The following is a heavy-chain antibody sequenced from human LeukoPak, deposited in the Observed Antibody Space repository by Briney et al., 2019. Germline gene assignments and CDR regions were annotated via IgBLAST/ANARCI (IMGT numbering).Heavy chain of an antibody. V-gene: IGHV4-59*01. CDR3: ARAPGGYGSGSRGAFDV. D-gene: IGHD3-10*01. Sequence: SETLSLTCTVSGGSFSTYYWNWIRQPPGKGLEWVGYIYYTGSTNYNPSLKSRVTISVDTSKNQFSLKVTSVTTADTAVYYCARAPGGYGSGSRGAFDVWGQGTMVTVSS. CDR1: GGSFSTYY. CDR2: IYYTGST. J-gene: IGHJ3*01.